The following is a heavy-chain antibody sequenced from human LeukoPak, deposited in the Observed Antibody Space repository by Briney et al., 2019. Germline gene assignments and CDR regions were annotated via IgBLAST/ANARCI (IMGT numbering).Heavy chain of an antibody. CDR2: IYYSGST. D-gene: IGHD3-10*01. J-gene: IGHJ4*02. CDR3: ARGVRAAMGSYDY. Sequence: SETLSLTCTVSGGSISSYCWSWIRQPPGKGLEWIGYIYYSGSTNYNPSLKSRVTISVDTSKNQFSLKLSSVTAADTAVYYCARGVRAAMGSYDYWGQGTLVTVSS. V-gene: IGHV4-59*01. CDR1: GGSISSYC.